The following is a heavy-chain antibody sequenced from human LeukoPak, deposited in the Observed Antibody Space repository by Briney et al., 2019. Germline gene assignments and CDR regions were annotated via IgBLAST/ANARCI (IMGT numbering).Heavy chain of an antibody. CDR3: ARVYGLLGSREQQLMH. V-gene: IGHV3-11*06. Sequence: PGGSLRLSCAASGFIFSDYYMTWIRQAPGKGLEFISFISSSGSYTNSADSVKGRFTISRDNAKNPLYLQMKSLRAEDTAVYYCARVYGLLGSREQQLMHWGQGTLVTVSS. CDR1: GFIFSDYY. CDR2: ISSSGSYT. D-gene: IGHD6-13*01. J-gene: IGHJ4*02.